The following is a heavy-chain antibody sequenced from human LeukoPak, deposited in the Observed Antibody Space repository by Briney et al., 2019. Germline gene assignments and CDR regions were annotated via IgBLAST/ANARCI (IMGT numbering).Heavy chain of an antibody. J-gene: IGHJ4*02. CDR1: GFTFSSYE. CDR2: ISSSGSTI. Sequence: GGSLRLSCAASGFTFSSYEMNWVRQAPGKGLEGVSYISSSGSTIYYAGSVKGRFTISRDNAKNSLYLQMNSLRAEDTAVYYCARDKGYSYGREDYWGQGTLVTVSS. D-gene: IGHD5-18*01. V-gene: IGHV3-48*03. CDR3: ARDKGYSYGREDY.